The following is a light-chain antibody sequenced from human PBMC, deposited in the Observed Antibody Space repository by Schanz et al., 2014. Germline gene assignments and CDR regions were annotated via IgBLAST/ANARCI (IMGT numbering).Light chain of an antibody. CDR3: FSYAGSNNLA. CDR2: EVD. J-gene: IGLJ2*01. V-gene: IGLV2-8*01. CDR1: SSDVGGYNL. Sequence: FALTQPPSASGSPGQSVAISCTGTSSDVGGYNLVSWYQQHPGEAPKLIIYEVDKRPSGVPDRFSGSKSGNTASLTVSGLQAEDEADYYCFSYAGSNNLAFGGGTKLTVL.